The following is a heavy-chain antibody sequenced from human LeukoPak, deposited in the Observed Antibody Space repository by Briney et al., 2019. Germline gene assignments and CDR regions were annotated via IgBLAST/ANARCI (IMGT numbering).Heavy chain of an antibody. CDR1: GGSISSSNFY. CDR3: ARAVAGTKYYFDY. CDR2: IYYSGST. J-gene: IGHJ4*02. D-gene: IGHD6-19*01. Sequence: PSETPSLTCTVSGGSISSSNFYWGWIRQPPGKGLEWIGSIYYSGSTYYNPSLKSRVTISVDTSKNQFSLKLSSVTAADTAVYYCARAVAGTKYYFDYWGQGTLVTVSS. V-gene: IGHV4-39*07.